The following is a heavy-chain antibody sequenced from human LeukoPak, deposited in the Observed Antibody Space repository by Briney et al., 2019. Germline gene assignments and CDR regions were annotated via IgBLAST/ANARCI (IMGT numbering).Heavy chain of an antibody. V-gene: IGHV4-4*02. D-gene: IGHD1-14*01. CDR1: LDSTTSNF. J-gene: IGHJ4*02. Sequence: SSETLSLTCTVSLDSTTSNFWSWVRQPPGKGLGWIGEIHRSGSPNYNPSLQSRVTISIDRSRNQIALELSSVTAADTAVYYCAREILGGFNPGAYWGQGTLVTVSS. CDR3: AREILGGFNPGAY. CDR2: IHRSGSP.